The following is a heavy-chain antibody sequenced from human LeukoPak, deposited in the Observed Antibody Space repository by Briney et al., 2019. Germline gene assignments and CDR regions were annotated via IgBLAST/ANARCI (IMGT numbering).Heavy chain of an antibody. CDR1: GFSFSNYW. CDR2: IKQA. J-gene: IGHJ4*02. V-gene: IGHV3-7*01. CDR3: ATRGDLSWFGALRH. Sequence: GGSLRLSCVVSGFSFSNYWMDWVRQAPGKGLEWAAFIKQAYADSVKGRFTISRDNAKNSLYLQTNSLRVEDTAVYYCATRGDLSWFGALRHWSQGTLVTVSS. D-gene: IGHD3-16*02.